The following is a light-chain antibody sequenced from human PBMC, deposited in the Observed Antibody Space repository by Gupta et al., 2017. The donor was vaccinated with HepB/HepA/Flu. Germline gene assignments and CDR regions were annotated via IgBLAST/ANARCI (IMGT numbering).Light chain of an antibody. V-gene: IGKV3-20*01. CDR3: LQDGYSPRT. CDR1: QGVSSNS. Sequence: EIVLTQSPGTLSLSLGERATLSCRASQGVSSNSLAWYQQKPGQAPRLLIYGASSRATGIPDRFSGSGSGTDFTLTISRLEPEDFVVYYCLQDGYSPRTFGQGTRVEIK. J-gene: IGKJ1*01. CDR2: GAS.